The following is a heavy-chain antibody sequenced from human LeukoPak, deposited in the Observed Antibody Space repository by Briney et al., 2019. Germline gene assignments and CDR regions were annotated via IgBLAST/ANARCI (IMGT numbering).Heavy chain of an antibody. CDR2: TIPILGIA. J-gene: IGHJ6*02. CDR3: ARGWGIMATTGYYYYGMDV. CDR1: GYTFTGYY. V-gene: IGHV1-69*02. D-gene: IGHD5-12*01. Sequence: SVKVSCKASGYTFTGYYMHWVRQAPGQGLEWMGRTIPILGIANYAQKFQGRVTITADKSTSTAYMELSSLRSEDTAVYYCARGWGIMATTGYYYYGMDVWGQGTTVTVSS.